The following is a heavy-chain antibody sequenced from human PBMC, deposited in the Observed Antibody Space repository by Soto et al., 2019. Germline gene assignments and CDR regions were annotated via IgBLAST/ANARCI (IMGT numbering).Heavy chain of an antibody. Sequence: QVQLVESGGGVVQPGRSLTLSCAASGFTFSTYGMHWVRQAPGKGLEWVAITWSDESKKYYGDSVKGRFTVSRDNSKNTLFLQMDSMRAEDTAVYYCARGRPGHISRLPLLDSWGQGTLVTVSS. CDR1: GFTFSTYG. J-gene: IGHJ4*02. D-gene: IGHD2-21*01. CDR3: ARGRPGHISRLPLLDS. CDR2: TWSDESKK. V-gene: IGHV3-33*01.